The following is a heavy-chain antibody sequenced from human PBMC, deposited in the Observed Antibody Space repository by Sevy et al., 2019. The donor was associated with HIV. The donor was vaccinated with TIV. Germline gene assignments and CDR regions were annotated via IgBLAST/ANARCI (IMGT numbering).Heavy chain of an antibody. J-gene: IGHJ4*02. D-gene: IGHD3-10*01. V-gene: IGHV3-30*18. CDR2: ISYDGSYK. CDR3: AKGPSGGNDFAS. CDR1: GFIFSNHG. Sequence: GGCLRLSCAASGFIFSNHGMHWVRQAPGKGLEWVAVISYDGSYKNYGDSVKGRFTISIDNSKNTLYLQMDSLTAEDTAVFYCAKGPSGGNDFASWGQGTLVTVSS.